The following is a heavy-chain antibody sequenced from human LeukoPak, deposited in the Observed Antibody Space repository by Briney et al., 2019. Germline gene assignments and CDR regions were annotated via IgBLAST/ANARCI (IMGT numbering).Heavy chain of an antibody. Sequence: GGSLRLSCAASGFTFSIHWMTWVRQAPGKGLEWVANIKQDGSEKYYVDSVKGRFTISRDNAKNSLYLQMNSLRADDTAVYYCAGDTHSSSWYDHWGQGTLVTVSS. CDR1: GFTFSIHW. CDR3: AGDTHSSSWYDH. CDR2: IKQDGSEK. D-gene: IGHD6-19*01. J-gene: IGHJ5*02. V-gene: IGHV3-7*03.